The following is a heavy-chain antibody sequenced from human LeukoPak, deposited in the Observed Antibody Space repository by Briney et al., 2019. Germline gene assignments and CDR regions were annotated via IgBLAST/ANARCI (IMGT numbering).Heavy chain of an antibody. D-gene: IGHD6-13*01. V-gene: IGHV4-31*11. J-gene: IGHJ4*02. Sequence: SETLSLTCAVSGGSIGSGGYYWSWIRHQPGIGLEWIGYIYSSGSTDYNPSLKSRLAISVDTPKNQFSLKVTSVTAADTAVYYCARGRSAAGNFDYWGQGTLVTVSS. CDR2: IYSSGST. CDR3: ARGRSAAGNFDY. CDR1: GGSIGSGGYY.